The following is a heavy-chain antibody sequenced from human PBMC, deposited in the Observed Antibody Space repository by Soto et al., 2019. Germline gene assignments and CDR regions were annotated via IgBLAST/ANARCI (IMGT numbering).Heavy chain of an antibody. D-gene: IGHD2-2*02. CDR3: AKDLQPLLYAGSPGY. J-gene: IGHJ4*02. V-gene: IGHV3-30*18. CDR1: GFTFSSYG. Sequence: QVQLVESGGGVVQPGRSLRLSCAASGFTFSSYGMHWVRQAPGKGLEWVAVISYDGSNKYYADSVKGRFTISRDNSKNTLYLQMNSLRAEDTAVYYCAKDLQPLLYAGSPGYWGQGTLVTVSS. CDR2: ISYDGSNK.